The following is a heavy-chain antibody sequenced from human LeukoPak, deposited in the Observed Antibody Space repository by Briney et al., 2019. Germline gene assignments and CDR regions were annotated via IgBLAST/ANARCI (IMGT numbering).Heavy chain of an antibody. CDR1: GGSFSGYY. D-gene: IGHD2/OR15-2a*01. Sequence: PSETLSLTCAVYGGSFSGYYWNWIRQSPGKGLEWIGEINHSGSTNYNPSLKSRVTISIDTSKSQFSLKLSSVTAADTAVYYCARVRTGNSGRPRFDSWGQGTLVIVSS. V-gene: IGHV4-34*01. CDR2: INHSGST. J-gene: IGHJ5*01. CDR3: ARVRTGNSGRPRFDS.